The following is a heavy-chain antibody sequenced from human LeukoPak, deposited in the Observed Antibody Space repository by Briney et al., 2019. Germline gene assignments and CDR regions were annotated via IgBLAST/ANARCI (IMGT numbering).Heavy chain of an antibody. J-gene: IGHJ4*02. Sequence: ASVKVSCKASGYTFTSYGISWVRQAPGQGLEWMGWISAYNGNTNYAQKLQGRVTMTTDTSTSTACMELRSLRFDVTAVYYCARGPGYSYGYPDYWGQGTLVTVSS. CDR2: ISAYNGNT. V-gene: IGHV1-18*01. D-gene: IGHD5-18*01. CDR1: GYTFTSYG. CDR3: ARGPGYSYGYPDY.